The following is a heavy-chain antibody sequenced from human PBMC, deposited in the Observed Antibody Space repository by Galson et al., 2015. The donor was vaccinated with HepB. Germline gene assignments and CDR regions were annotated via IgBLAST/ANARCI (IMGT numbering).Heavy chain of an antibody. D-gene: IGHD2/OR15-2a*01. CDR2: ISYDGSNK. CDR3: ARDLRSISSLDY. CDR1: GFTFSSYA. J-gene: IGHJ4*02. V-gene: IGHV3-30-3*01. Sequence: SLRLSCAASGFTFSSYAMHWVRQAPGKGLEWVAVISYDGSNKYYADSVKGRFTISRDNSKNTLYLQMNSLRAEDTAVYYCARDLRSISSLDYWGQGTLVTVSS.